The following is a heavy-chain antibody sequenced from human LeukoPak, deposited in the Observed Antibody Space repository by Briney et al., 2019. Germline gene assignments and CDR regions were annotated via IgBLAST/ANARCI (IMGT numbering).Heavy chain of an antibody. J-gene: IGHJ6*02. CDR3: ARNYYYYGMDV. Sequence: ASVKVSCKASGYTFTSYGISWVRQAPGQGLEWMGWISAYNGNTNYAQKFQGRVTMTRNTSISTAYMELSSLRSEDTAVYYCARNYYYYGMDVWGQGTTVTVSS. CDR2: ISAYNGNT. V-gene: IGHV1-18*01. CDR1: GYTFTSYG.